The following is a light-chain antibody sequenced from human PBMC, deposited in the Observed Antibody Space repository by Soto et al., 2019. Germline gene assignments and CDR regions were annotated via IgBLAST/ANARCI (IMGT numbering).Light chain of an antibody. CDR2: HGS. CDR3: AAWDDTLNAVV. V-gene: IGLV1-44*01. CDR1: SSNIGTNA. Sequence: QLVLTQPPSASGTPGQRVTISCSGSSSNIGTNAVNWYQQFPGAAPKLLIYHGSQRPSGVPGRFSGSKSGTSASLAIGGLQSEDEADYFCAAWDDTLNAVVFGGGTKLTVL. J-gene: IGLJ2*01.